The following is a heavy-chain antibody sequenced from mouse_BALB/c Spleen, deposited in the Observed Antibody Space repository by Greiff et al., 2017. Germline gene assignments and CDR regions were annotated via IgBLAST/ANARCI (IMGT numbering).Heavy chain of an antibody. Sequence: EVKLMESGPELGKPGASVKISCKASGYSFTGYNMYWVKQSHRKSLEWIGYIDPYNGGTSYNQKSKGKATLTVDKSSSTAYMHLNSLTSEDSAIYYCARSRDGYPYFDYWGQGTTLTVSS. V-gene: IGHV1S135*01. J-gene: IGHJ2*01. CDR1: GYSFTGYN. CDR2: IDPYNGGT. D-gene: IGHD2-3*01. CDR3: ARSRDGYPYFDY.